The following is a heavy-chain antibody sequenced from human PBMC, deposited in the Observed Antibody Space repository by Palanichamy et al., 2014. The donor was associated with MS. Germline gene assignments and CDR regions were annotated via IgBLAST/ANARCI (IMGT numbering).Heavy chain of an antibody. Sequence: EVQLVESGGGLVQPGGSLRLSCAASGFTFSTYDMNWVRQAPGKGLEWVSYISSSGSSIYYADSVKGRFTISRDNAKNSLYLQMNNLRAEDTAVYYCARGADDVNYFFYMDVWGKGTAVTVSS. D-gene: IGHD1-26*01. J-gene: IGHJ6*03. CDR3: ARGADDVNYFFYMDV. CDR1: GFTFSTYD. CDR2: ISSSGSSI. V-gene: IGHV3-48*03.